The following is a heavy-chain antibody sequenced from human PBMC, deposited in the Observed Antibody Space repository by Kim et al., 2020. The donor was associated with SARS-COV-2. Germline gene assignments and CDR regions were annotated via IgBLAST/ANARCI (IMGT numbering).Heavy chain of an antibody. V-gene: IGHV1-3*01. CDR3: ARDEYDFTYYFDY. Sequence: APKFQGRVTITRETSASTAYMELSSLRSEDTAVYYCARDEYDFTYYFDYWGQGTLVTVSS. D-gene: IGHD3-3*01. J-gene: IGHJ4*02.